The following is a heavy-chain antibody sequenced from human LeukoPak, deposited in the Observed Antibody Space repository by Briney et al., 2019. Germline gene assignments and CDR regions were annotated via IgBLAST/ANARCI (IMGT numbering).Heavy chain of an antibody. V-gene: IGHV3-23*01. J-gene: IGHJ4*02. CDR3: AKLAGYYDSSGYLFDY. Sequence: GGSLRLSCAASGFTFSSYAMSWVRQAPGKGLERVSAISGSGGSTYYADSVKGRFTISRDNSKNTLYLQMNSLRAEDTAVYYCAKLAGYYDSSGYLFDYWGQGTLVTVSS. CDR2: ISGSGGST. CDR1: GFTFSSYA. D-gene: IGHD3-22*01.